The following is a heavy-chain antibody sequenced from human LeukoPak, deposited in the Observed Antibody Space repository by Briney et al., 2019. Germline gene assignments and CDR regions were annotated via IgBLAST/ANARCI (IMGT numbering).Heavy chain of an antibody. V-gene: IGHV4-59*01. Sequence: SETLSLTCSVSGASISSYYWSWIRQLPGKGLEWIGYIYYSGTTKYNPSLKSRVSISVDTSKNQFSLKLSSVTAVDTAVYYCARDLGQWLVRKNHFDYWGQGTLVTVSS. CDR2: IYYSGTT. J-gene: IGHJ4*02. CDR3: ARDLGQWLVRKNHFDY. D-gene: IGHD6-19*01. CDR1: GASISSYY.